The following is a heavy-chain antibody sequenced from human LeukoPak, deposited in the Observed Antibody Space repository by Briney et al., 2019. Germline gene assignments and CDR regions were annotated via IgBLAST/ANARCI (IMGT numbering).Heavy chain of an antibody. J-gene: IGHJ6*02. D-gene: IGHD3-9*01. CDR1: GGTFSSYA. CDR2: IIPIFGTA. CDR3: ARDQVVLRYSCMDV. V-gene: IGHV1-69*13. Sequence: ASVKVSCKASGGTFSSYAISWVRQAPGQGLEWMGGIIPIFGTANYAQKFQGRVTITADESTSTAYMELGSLRSEDTAVYYCARDQVVLRYSCMDVWGQGTTVTVSS.